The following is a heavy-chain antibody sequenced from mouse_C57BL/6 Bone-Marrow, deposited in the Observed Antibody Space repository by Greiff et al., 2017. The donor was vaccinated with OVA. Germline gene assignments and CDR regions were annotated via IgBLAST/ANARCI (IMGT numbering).Heavy chain of an antibody. CDR1: GFTFSDYG. V-gene: IGHV5-17*01. Sequence: EVHLVESGGGLVKPGGSLKLSCAASGFTFSDYGMHWVRQAPEKGLEWVAHISSGSSTIYYADTVKGRFTISRDNAKNTLFLQMTSLRSEDTAMYYCAHGSSYGYFDVWGTGTTVTVSS. CDR3: AHGSSYGYFDV. J-gene: IGHJ1*03. D-gene: IGHD1-1*01. CDR2: ISSGSSTI.